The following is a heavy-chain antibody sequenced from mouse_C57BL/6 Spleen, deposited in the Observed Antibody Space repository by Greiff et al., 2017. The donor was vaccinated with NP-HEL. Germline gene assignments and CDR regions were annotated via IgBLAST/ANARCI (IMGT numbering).Heavy chain of an antibody. CDR1: GFTFSSYG. V-gene: IGHV5-6*02. CDR2: ISSGGSYT. Sequence: DVMLVESGGDLVKPGGSLKLSCAASGFTFSSYGMSWVRQTPDKRLEWVATISSGGSYTYYPDSVKGRFTISRDNAKNTLYLQMSSLKSEDTAMYYCARRAVADAMDYWGQGTSVTVSS. J-gene: IGHJ4*01. D-gene: IGHD1-1*01. CDR3: ARRAVADAMDY.